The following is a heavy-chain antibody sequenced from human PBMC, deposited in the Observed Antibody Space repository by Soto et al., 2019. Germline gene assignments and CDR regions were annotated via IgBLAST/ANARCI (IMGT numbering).Heavy chain of an antibody. J-gene: IGHJ4*02. Sequence: HPGGSLRLSCVASGFSFSDYGMSWVRQSPQKTLEWVASISGNKMTTFYPDSVKGRFTISRDNSKNTLYLQMNSLRAEDTAVYYCARDRYPLDYWGQGTLVTVSS. D-gene: IGHD1-1*01. V-gene: IGHV3-23*01. CDR1: GFSFSDYG. CDR2: ISGNKMTT. CDR3: ARDRYPLDY.